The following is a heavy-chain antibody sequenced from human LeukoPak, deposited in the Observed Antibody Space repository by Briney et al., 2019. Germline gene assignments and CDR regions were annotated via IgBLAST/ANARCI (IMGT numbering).Heavy chain of an antibody. Sequence: GGSLRLSCAASGFTFSSYGMSWVRQAPGKGLEWVSAISGSGGSTYYADSVKGRFTISRDNSKNTLYLQMNSLRAEDTAVYYCAKAIYGSGSQGYFDYWGQGTLVTVSS. CDR1: GFTFSSYG. J-gene: IGHJ4*02. CDR3: AKAIYGSGSQGYFDY. V-gene: IGHV3-23*01. D-gene: IGHD3-10*01. CDR2: ISGSGGST.